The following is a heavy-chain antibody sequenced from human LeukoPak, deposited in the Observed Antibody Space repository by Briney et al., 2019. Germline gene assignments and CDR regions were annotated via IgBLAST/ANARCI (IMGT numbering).Heavy chain of an antibody. J-gene: IGHJ4*02. D-gene: IGHD3-22*01. CDR2: IRSKADGGTI. Sequence: GGSLRLSCAASGFTFSDAWMNWVRQAPGKGLEWVGRIRSKADGGTIDYAAPVKGRFTISRDDSKNTVYMQMNSLKTEDTAVYYCSYYYDSSGYVDYWGQGTLVTVSS. CDR3: SYYYDSSGYVDY. V-gene: IGHV3-15*01. CDR1: GFTFSDAW.